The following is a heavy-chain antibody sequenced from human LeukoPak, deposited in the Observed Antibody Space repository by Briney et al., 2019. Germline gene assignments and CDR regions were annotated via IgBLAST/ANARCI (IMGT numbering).Heavy chain of an antibody. D-gene: IGHD3-10*01. Sequence: ASVKVSCKASGYTFTSYAMNWVRQAPGQGLEWMGWINTNTGNPTYAQGFTGRFVFSLDTSVSTAYLQISSLKAEDTAVYYCARGAIWSRRFHYYYYMDVWGKGTTVTVSS. CDR3: ARGAIWSRRFHYYYYMDV. V-gene: IGHV7-4-1*02. CDR2: INTNTGNP. J-gene: IGHJ6*03. CDR1: GYTFTSYA.